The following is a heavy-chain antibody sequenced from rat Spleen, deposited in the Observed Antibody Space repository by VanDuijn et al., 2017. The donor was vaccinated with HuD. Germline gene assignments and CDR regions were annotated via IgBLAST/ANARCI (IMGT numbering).Heavy chain of an antibody. CDR3: TTVGY. CDR1: GYSLSSSG. Sequence: QVQLKESGPGLVQPSQTLSLTCTVSGYSLSSSGVNWVRQPPGKGLEWMGGIWGDGNTDYNSALRSRLSISKDTSKSQVFLKMNNLQTEDTAIYFCTTVGYWGQGVMVTVSS. V-gene: IGHV2-13*01. J-gene: IGHJ2*01. D-gene: IGHD1-1*01. CDR2: IWGDGNT.